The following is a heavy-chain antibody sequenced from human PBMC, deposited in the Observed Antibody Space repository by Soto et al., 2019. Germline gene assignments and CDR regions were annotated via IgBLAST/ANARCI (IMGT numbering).Heavy chain of an antibody. J-gene: IGHJ6*02. CDR1: GFTFSIYG. V-gene: IGHV3-30*18. Sequence: QVQLVESGGGVVQPGRSLRLSCAGSGFTFSIYGMHWVRQAPGKGLEWVALISYDGSTKFYADSVKGRFTISRDNSKSTLNLEMNSLSAEDTAVYFCSKDAKKYHYYNHGMDVWGQGTTVTVSS. D-gene: IGHD2-2*01. CDR2: ISYDGSTK. CDR3: SKDAKKYHYYNHGMDV.